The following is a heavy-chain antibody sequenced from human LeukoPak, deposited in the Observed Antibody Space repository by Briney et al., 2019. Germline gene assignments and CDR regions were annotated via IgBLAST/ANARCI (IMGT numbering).Heavy chain of an antibody. J-gene: IGHJ5*02. CDR2: IDSSGST. CDR3: ARGHYDLAP. CDR1: GGSISSYY. D-gene: IGHD4-17*01. V-gene: IGHV4-59*01. Sequence: SETLSLTCTVSGGSISSYYWSWIRQPPRKGLEWIGYIDSSGSTKYDPSLESRVTISLDRSKNQVSLKLNSVTAADTAIYFCARGHYDLAPWGQGILVTVSS.